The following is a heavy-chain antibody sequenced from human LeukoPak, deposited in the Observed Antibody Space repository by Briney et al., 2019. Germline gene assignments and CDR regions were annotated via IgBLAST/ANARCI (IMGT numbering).Heavy chain of an antibody. D-gene: IGHD2-15*01. J-gene: IGHJ4*02. CDR3: ARGQVVLADY. CDR2: ISYDGSNK. Sequence: GGSLRLSCAASGFTFSSYAMHWVRQAPGKGLEWVAVISYDGSNKYYAESVKGRLTISRDNSKNTLYVQMNSLRVEDTAVYYCARGQVVLADYWGQGTLVTVSA. CDR1: GFTFSSYA. V-gene: IGHV3-30-3*01.